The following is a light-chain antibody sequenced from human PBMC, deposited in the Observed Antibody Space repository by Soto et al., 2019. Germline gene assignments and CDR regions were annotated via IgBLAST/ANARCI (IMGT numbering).Light chain of an antibody. Sequence: NFMLTQPHSVSESPGKTVTISCTRSSGSIASNYVQWYQQRPGSAPTTVIYENNQSPSGVPDRFSGSIDSSSNSDSLTISGLKTEDEADYYCQSYDSSINWVFGGGTKLTVL. CDR1: SGSIASNY. V-gene: IGLV6-57*03. J-gene: IGLJ3*02. CDR2: ENN. CDR3: QSYDSSINWV.